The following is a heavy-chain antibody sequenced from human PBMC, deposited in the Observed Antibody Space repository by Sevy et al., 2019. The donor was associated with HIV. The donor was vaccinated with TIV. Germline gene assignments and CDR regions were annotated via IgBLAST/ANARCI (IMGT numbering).Heavy chain of an antibody. CDR1: GASMSSSGYY. J-gene: IGHJ4*02. D-gene: IGHD6-19*01. CDR2: IRYSRST. Sequence: SETLSLTCAVSGASMSSSGYYWGWIRQPPGKGLEWIASIRYSRSTYYNPSLRSRVTISADASKNQFSLKLNSVTAADTAVYYCAGPSLTYSSGWSYYDHWGQGTVVTVSS. CDR3: AGPSLTYSSGWSYYDH. V-gene: IGHV4-39*01.